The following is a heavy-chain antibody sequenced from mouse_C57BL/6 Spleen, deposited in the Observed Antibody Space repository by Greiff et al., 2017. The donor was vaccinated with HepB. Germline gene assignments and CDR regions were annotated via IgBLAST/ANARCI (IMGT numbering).Heavy chain of an antibody. CDR3: ARGIYDGYIDY. V-gene: IGHV3-6*01. CDR2: ISYDGSN. D-gene: IGHD2-3*01. J-gene: IGHJ2*01. CDR1: GYSITSGYY. Sequence: VQLKESGPGLVKPSQSLSLTCSVTGYSITSGYYWNWIRQFPGNKLEWMGYISYDGSNNYNPSLKNRISITRDTSKNQFFLKLNSVTTEDTATYYCARGIYDGYIDYWGQGTTLTVSS.